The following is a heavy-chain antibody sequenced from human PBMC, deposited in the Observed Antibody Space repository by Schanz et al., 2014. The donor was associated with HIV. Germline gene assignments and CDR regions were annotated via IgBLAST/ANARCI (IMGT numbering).Heavy chain of an antibody. V-gene: IGHV3-30-3*01. CDR2: ISNDGSNK. CDR1: GFTFNSYA. Sequence: QVQLVESGGGVVQPGRSLRLSCAASGFTFNSYAMHWVRQAPGKGLEWVTVISNDGSNKYYTDSVKGRFTISRDNSKNTVYLQMNSLRPEDTAVYYCASRGGSSWYENWFDPWGQGTLVTVHS. D-gene: IGHD6-13*01. CDR3: ASRGGSSWYENWFDP. J-gene: IGHJ5*02.